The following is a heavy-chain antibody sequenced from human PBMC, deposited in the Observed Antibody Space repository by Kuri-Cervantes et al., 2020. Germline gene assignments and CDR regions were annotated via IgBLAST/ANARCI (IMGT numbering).Heavy chain of an antibody. CDR1: GGSISSGGYS. CDR2: IYHSGST. Sequence: SCAVSGGSISSGGYSWSWIRQPPGKGLEWIGYIYHSGSTYYNPSLKSRVTISVDRSKNQFSLKLSSVTAADTAVYYCARERSPRGLMVYANRNWFDPWGQGTLVTVSS. J-gene: IGHJ5*02. V-gene: IGHV4-30-2*01. CDR3: ARERSPRGLMVYANRNWFDP. D-gene: IGHD2-8*01.